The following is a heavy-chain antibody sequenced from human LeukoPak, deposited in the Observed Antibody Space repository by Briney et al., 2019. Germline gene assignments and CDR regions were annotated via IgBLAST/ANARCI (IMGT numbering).Heavy chain of an antibody. CDR2: ISSSSSYI. D-gene: IGHD6-19*01. J-gene: IGHJ4*02. Sequence: GGSLRLSCAASGFTFSSYSMNWVRQAPGKGLEWVSSISSSSSYIYYPDSVKGRFTISRDNAKNSLYLQMNSLRAEDTAVYYCAAQYSSGWYYFDYWGQGTLVTVSS. CDR3: AAQYSSGWYYFDY. V-gene: IGHV3-21*01. CDR1: GFTFSSYS.